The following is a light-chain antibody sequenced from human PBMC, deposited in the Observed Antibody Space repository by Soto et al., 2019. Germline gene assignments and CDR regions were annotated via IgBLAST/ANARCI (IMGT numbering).Light chain of an antibody. V-gene: IGKV1-5*03. CDR2: KAS. CDR3: QQYNSYSRT. Sequence: TKETQSAATLSGSVVGGRTITCRASQSISSWLAWYQQKPGKAPKLLIYKASSLESGVPSRFSGSGSGPEFTLTISSLQPDDFATYYFQQYNSYSRTFGQGTKVDIK. J-gene: IGKJ1*01. CDR1: QSISSW.